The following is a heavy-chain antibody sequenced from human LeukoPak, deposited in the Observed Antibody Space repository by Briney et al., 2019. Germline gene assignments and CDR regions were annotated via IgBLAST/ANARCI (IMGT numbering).Heavy chain of an antibody. Sequence: GGSLRLSCAVSGFTFSSYGMHWVRQAPGKGLEWVAVIWYDGSNKYCADSVKGRFTISRDNSKNTLYLQMNRLRAEDTAVYYCARDFVPGGRESSHVLRYFDWSIGNWFAPWGQGTLVTVSS. CDR3: ARDFVPGGRESSHVLRYFDWSIGNWFAP. J-gene: IGHJ5*02. CDR2: IWYDGSNK. CDR1: GFTFSSYG. V-gene: IGHV3-33*01. D-gene: IGHD3-9*01.